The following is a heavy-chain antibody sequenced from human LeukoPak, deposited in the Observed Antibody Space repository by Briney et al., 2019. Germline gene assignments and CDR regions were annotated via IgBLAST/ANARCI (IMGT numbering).Heavy chain of an antibody. CDR3: ARGATPLPSDY. J-gene: IGHJ4*02. CDR1: GGSISSGDYY. D-gene: IGHD5-12*01. Sequence: SETLSLTCTVSGGSISSGDYYWSWIRQLPGKGLEWIGYIYYSGSTYYNPSLKSRVTISVDTSKNQFSLKLSSVTAADTAVYYCARGATPLPSDYWGQGTLVTVSS. V-gene: IGHV4-30-4*01. CDR2: IYYSGST.